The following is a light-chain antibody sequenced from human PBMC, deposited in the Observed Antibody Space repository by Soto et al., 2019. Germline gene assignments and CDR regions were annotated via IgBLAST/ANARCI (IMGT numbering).Light chain of an antibody. CDR1: QTLLNTNGKKY. J-gene: IGKJ5*01. V-gene: IGKV2-28*01. CDR2: LGS. CDR3: MQALQTPIT. Sequence: VTPPSPLCLTVTPGGTASLTFRTSQTLLNTNGKKYMDWYLQKPGQSPQLLIYLGSNRASGVPDRFSGSGSGTDFSLKISRVEAEDVGVYYCMQALQTPITFGQGTRLEIK.